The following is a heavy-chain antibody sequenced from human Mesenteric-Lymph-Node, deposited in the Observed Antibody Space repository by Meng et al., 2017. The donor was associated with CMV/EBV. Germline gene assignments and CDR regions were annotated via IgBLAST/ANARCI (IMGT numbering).Heavy chain of an antibody. V-gene: IGHV3-30*02. CDR3: ARGRTNYDFWSGENWFDP. J-gene: IGHJ5*02. D-gene: IGHD3-3*01. CDR2: IRYDGNTK. Sequence: GESLKISCAASGFTFSSYGMHWVRQAPGKGLEWVAYIRYDGNTKYYTDSVKGRFTISRDYSKNTLYLQMNSLRAEDTAVYYCARGRTNYDFWSGENWFDPWGQGTLVTVSS. CDR1: GFTFSSYG.